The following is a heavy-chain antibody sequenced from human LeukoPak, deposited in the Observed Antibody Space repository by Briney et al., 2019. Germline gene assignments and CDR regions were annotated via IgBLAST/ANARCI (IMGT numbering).Heavy chain of an antibody. Sequence: PSETLSLTCTVSGGSISSSSYYWGWIRQPPGKGLEWIGSIYYSGSTYYNPSLNSRVTISVDTSKNQFSLKLSSVTAADTAVYYCARGDCSGGSCYLFDYWGQGALVTVSS. V-gene: IGHV4-39*01. CDR2: IYYSGST. J-gene: IGHJ4*02. D-gene: IGHD2-15*01. CDR1: GGSISSSSYY. CDR3: ARGDCSGGSCYLFDY.